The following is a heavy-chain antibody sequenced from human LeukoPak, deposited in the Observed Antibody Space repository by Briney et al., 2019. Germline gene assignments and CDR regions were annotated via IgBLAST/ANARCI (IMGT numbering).Heavy chain of an antibody. Sequence: PSETLSLTCTVSGGSISSGSYYWSWIRQPAGKGLEWIGRIYTSGSTNYNPSLKSRVTISVDTSKNQFSLKLSSVTAADTAVYYCAREAYYYGSGNFDYWGQGTLVTVSS. CDR1: GGSISSGSYY. CDR2: IYTSGST. J-gene: IGHJ4*02. D-gene: IGHD3-10*01. V-gene: IGHV4-61*02. CDR3: AREAYYYGSGNFDY.